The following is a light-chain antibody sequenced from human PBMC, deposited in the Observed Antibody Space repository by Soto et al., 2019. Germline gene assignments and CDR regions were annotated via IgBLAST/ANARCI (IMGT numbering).Light chain of an antibody. V-gene: IGKV3-20*01. CDR2: GTS. Sequence: ETVLTQSPGTLSLSPGDRATLSCRASQNVYSNFVGWYQQRPGQAPRLLIYGTSTRATDIPDRFSGSGSGTDLTLNISSLEPDDFAVYFCHQYGNSPLTFGPGTKVDF. CDR3: HQYGNSPLT. CDR1: QNVYSNF. J-gene: IGKJ3*01.